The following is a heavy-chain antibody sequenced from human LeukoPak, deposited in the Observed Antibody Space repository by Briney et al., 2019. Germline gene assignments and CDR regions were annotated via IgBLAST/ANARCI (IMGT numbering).Heavy chain of an antibody. Sequence: PGGSLRLSCAASGLTFSNYWMYWVRQAPGKGLVWVSRIKSDGSSITYADSVKGRFTTSRDNAKNTLYLQMNSLRAEDTAVYYCARDELRNWFDPWGQGTLVTVSS. CDR3: ARDELRNWFDP. D-gene: IGHD3-10*01. CDR1: GLTFSNYW. CDR2: IKSDGSSI. J-gene: IGHJ5*02. V-gene: IGHV3-74*01.